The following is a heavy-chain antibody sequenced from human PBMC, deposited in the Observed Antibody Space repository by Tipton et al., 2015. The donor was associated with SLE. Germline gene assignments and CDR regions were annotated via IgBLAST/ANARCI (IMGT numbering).Heavy chain of an antibody. J-gene: IGHJ5*02. CDR1: GASISSHY. CDR3: SRGGASSKWLDP. Sequence: TLSLTCTVSGASISSHYWNWVRQPPGKRLEWISYIYYSGITNYNPSLKSRVTMSIDTSNNQFSLRLTSVTAADTAIYYCSRGGASSKWLDPWGQGTLVTVSS. CDR2: IYYSGIT. D-gene: IGHD6-6*01. V-gene: IGHV4-59*11.